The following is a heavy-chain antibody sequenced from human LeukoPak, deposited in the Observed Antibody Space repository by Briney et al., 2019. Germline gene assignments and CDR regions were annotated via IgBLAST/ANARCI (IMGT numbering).Heavy chain of an antibody. CDR1: GFTFSTYA. V-gene: IGHV3-23*01. J-gene: IGHJ6*02. D-gene: IGHD6-13*01. CDR3: AKGYGYSSSWTSNYYFYGWTS. Sequence: GGSLRLSCAASGFTFSTYAMSWVRQAPGKGLEWVSAISDSDSGTYYADSVKGRFTISRDNSKNTLYLQMNSLRAEDTAVYYCAKGYGYSSSWTSNYYFYGWTSGAKGPRSPSP. CDR2: ISDSDSGT.